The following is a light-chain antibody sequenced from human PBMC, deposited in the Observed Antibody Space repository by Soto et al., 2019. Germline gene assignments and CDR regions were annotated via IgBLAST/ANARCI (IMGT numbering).Light chain of an antibody. Sequence: EIVMTQSPVTLSVSPGERATLSCRASQSVSTNLAWYQQKPGQAPRLLIYGASSRATGIPDRFSGSGSGTDFTLTISSLEPEDFAVYYCQQRSNWPPLISFGQGTRLEI. CDR2: GAS. V-gene: IGKV3D-15*01. J-gene: IGKJ5*01. CDR3: QQRSNWPPLIS. CDR1: QSVSTN.